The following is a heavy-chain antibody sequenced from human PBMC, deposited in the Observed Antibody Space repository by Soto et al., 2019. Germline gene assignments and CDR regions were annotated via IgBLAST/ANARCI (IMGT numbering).Heavy chain of an antibody. CDR1: GYTFTSYG. V-gene: IGHV1-18*01. J-gene: IGHJ4*02. CDR2: ISAYNGNT. Sequence: ASVKVSCKASGYTFTSYGISWVRQAPGQGLEWMGWISAYNGNTNYAQKLQGRVTMTTDTSTSTAYMELRSLRSDDTAVYYCARTTAPNYYDSSGYYFFSYYFDYWGQGTLVTVSS. CDR3: ARTTAPNYYDSSGYYFFSYYFDY. D-gene: IGHD3-22*01.